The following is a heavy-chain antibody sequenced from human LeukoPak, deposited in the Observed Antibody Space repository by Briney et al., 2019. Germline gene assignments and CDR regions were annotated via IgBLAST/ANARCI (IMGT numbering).Heavy chain of an antibody. J-gene: IGHJ4*02. CDR3: ATTKPNWGAFDY. CDR1: GGTFSSYA. D-gene: IGHD7-27*01. V-gene: IGHV1-69*05. CDR2: IIPIFGTA. Sequence: SVKVSFTASGGTFSSYAISWVRQAPGQGLEWMGGIIPIFGTANYAQKFQGRVTMTRNTSISAAYMDLSSLRSEDTAVYYCATTKPNWGAFDYWGQGTLVTVSS.